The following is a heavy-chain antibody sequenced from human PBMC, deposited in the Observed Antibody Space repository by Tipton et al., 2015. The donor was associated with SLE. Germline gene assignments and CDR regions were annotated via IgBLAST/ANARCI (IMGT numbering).Heavy chain of an antibody. J-gene: IGHJ4*02. CDR2: ISSSGSTI. V-gene: IGHV3-48*03. D-gene: IGHD6-6*01. CDR1: GFTFSSYE. Sequence: GSLRLSCAASGFTFSSYEMNWVRQAPGKGLEWVSYISSSGSTIYYADSVKGRFTISRDNAKNSLYLQMNSLRAEDTAVYYCARGPSGSSSGDYWGQGTLVTVSS. CDR3: ARGPSGSSSGDY.